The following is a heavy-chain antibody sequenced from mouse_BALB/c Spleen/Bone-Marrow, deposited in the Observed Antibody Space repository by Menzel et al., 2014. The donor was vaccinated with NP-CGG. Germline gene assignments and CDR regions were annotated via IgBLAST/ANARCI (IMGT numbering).Heavy chain of an antibody. CDR3: ARNYGSSLDY. CDR2: IDPANGNT. J-gene: IGHJ2*01. Sequence: EVQLQQSGAEIVKPGASVKSSCTTSGFNIEDSYIYWMKQRPEQGLEWIGRIDPANGNTKYDPKFQGKATITVDTSSATAYLQLSSLTSEDIAVYYCARNYGSSLDYWGQGTTLTVSS. CDR1: GFNIEDSY. V-gene: IGHV14-3*02. D-gene: IGHD1-1*01.